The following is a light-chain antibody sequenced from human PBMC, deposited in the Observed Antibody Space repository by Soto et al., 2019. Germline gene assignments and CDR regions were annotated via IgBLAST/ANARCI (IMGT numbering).Light chain of an antibody. V-gene: IGKV1-5*03. J-gene: IGKJ5*01. CDR2: KAS. CDR3: QQYGSSLSIT. CDR1: QSISRL. Sequence: DIHRSKAPSALSAAVGAIVSITREASQSISRLLSWYQQKPGKAPELLIYKASSLESGVPSRFSGSGSGTDFTLTISRLEPEDFAVYYCQQYGSSLSITSRQASRLELK.